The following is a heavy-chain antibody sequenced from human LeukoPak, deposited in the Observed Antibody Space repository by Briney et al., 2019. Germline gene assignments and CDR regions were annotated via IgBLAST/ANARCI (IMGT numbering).Heavy chain of an antibody. Sequence: SQTLSLTCTVSGDSTSSAPYYWSWIRQHPGKGLEWIGYIYYNGRTFYNPSLKSRVSISIDTSKNQFSLKLSSVTAADTAVYYCARGKEYVYYFDYWGQGTLVTVSS. V-gene: IGHV4-31*03. CDR2: IYYNGRT. J-gene: IGHJ4*02. CDR1: GDSTSSAPYY. D-gene: IGHD2-2*01. CDR3: ARGKEYVYYFDY.